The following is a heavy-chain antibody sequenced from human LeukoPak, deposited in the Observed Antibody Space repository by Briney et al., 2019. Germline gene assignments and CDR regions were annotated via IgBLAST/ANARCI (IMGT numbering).Heavy chain of an antibody. CDR3: ARDGAATYYHDSSGHDAFDI. CDR2: IYYSGST. Sequence: SETLSLTCTVSGGSISSYYWSWIRQPPGKGLEWIGYIYYSGSTNYNPSLKSRVTISVDTSKNQFSLKLSSVTAADTAVYYCARDGAATYYHDSSGHDAFDIWGQGTMVTVSS. J-gene: IGHJ3*02. V-gene: IGHV4-59*01. CDR1: GGSISSYY. D-gene: IGHD3-22*01.